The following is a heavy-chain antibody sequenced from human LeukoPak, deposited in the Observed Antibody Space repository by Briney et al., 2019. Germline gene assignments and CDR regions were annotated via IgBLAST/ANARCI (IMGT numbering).Heavy chain of an antibody. J-gene: IGHJ6*02. CDR1: GYTFTSYG. Sequence: ASVKVSFKASGYTFTSYGISWVRQAPGQGLEWMGWISAYNGNTNYAQKLQGRVTMTTDTSTSTAYMELRSLRSDDTAVYYCARGRVAGTNYYYYGMDVWGQGTTVTVSS. CDR2: ISAYNGNT. CDR3: ARGRVAGTNYYYYGMDV. D-gene: IGHD6-19*01. V-gene: IGHV1-18*01.